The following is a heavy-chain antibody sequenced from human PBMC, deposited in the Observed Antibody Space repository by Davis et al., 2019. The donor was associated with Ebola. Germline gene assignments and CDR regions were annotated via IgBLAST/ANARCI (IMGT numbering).Heavy chain of an antibody. CDR1: GFTFSNYA. CDR3: ATQWLARGY. D-gene: IGHD6-19*01. J-gene: IGHJ4*02. CDR2: ISGSSGST. V-gene: IGHV3-23*01. Sequence: GESLKISCAASGFTFSNYAMNWVRQAPGQGLEWVSAISGSSGSTYYADSVKGRFTIPRDNSKNTLYLQMNSLRAVDSDLYYCATQWLARGYWGQGALVTVSS.